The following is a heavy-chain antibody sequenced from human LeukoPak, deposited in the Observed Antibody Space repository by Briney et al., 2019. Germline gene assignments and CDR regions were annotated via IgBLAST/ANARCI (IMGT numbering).Heavy chain of an antibody. CDR2: ISSDGSNK. Sequence: PGRSLRLSCAASKFTFNNYGMHWVRQAPGKGLEWVAVISSDGSNKYYADSVKGRFTISRDNSKNTLYLQMNSLRAEDTAMYYCAKCPSGVLRYFAPIDYWGQGTLVTVSS. CDR3: AKCPSGVLRYFAPIDY. D-gene: IGHD3-9*01. V-gene: IGHV3-30*18. CDR1: KFTFNNYG. J-gene: IGHJ4*02.